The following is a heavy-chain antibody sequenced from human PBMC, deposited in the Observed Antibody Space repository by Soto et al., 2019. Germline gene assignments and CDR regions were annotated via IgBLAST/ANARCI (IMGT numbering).Heavy chain of an antibody. CDR1: GYTFTSYD. Sequence: ASVKVSCKASGYTFTSYDMHWVRQAPGQGPEWMGIINPSGGSTSYAQKFQGRVTMTRDRSTSTVYMELSSLRSEDTAVYYCAIAVAGYNWFDPWGQGTLVTVSS. J-gene: IGHJ5*02. D-gene: IGHD6-19*01. CDR3: AIAVAGYNWFDP. CDR2: INPSGGST. V-gene: IGHV1-46*03.